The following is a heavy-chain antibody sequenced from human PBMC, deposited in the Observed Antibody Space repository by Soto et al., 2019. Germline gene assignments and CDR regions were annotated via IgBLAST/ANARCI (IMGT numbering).Heavy chain of an antibody. V-gene: IGHV4-31*03. D-gene: IGHD5-18*01. J-gene: IGHJ6*02. CDR1: GGSIRSGGYY. CDR3: ARDRLTATAGTARHYFCLDV. CDR2: IYYSGNT. Sequence: SETLSLTCTVSGGSIRSGGYYWSWVRQNPRRGREWIGNIYYSGNTDYNPSLKSRLTISVDTSKNQFSLNLSSMTAADTAVYYSARDRLTATAGTARHYFCLDVWGQGTTVTVSS.